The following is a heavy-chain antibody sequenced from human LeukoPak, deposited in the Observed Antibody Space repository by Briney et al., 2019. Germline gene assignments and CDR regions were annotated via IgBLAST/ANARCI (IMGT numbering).Heavy chain of an antibody. D-gene: IGHD6-19*01. Sequence: GGSLRLSCAASGFTFSSYAMNWVRQAPRMGLEWVSGISNSGVSTDYADSVKGRFTISRDNFKNTLYLQMNSLRAEDTAVYYCAKGVFGSGWPNWGQGTLVTVSS. CDR1: GFTFSSYA. CDR2: ISNSGVST. J-gene: IGHJ4*02. CDR3: AKGVFGSGWPN. V-gene: IGHV3-23*01.